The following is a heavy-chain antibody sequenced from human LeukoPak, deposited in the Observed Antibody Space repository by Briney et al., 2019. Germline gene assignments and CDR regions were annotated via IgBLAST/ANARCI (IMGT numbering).Heavy chain of an antibody. CDR3: ARSGYSGYDPYYYYGMDV. D-gene: IGHD5-12*01. CDR1: GYTFTSYD. V-gene: IGHV1-8*01. J-gene: IGHJ6*02. CDR2: MNPNSGNT. Sequence: GASVKVSCKASGYTFTSYDINWVRQATGQGLESMGWMNPNSGNTGYAQKFQGRVTMTRNTSISTAYMELSSLRSEDTAVYYCARSGYSGYDPYYYYGMDVWGQGTTVTVSS.